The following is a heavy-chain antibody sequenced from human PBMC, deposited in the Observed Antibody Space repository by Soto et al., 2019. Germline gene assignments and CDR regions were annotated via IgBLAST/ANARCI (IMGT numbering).Heavy chain of an antibody. J-gene: IGHJ4*02. CDR3: STLPRSGFYLDY. Sequence: EVQLVESGGGLVQPGGSLRLSCAAFGFTFSDHYMDWVRQAPGKGLELVGRIRSKSYRFTTEYAPSVKGKFTISIDDSTNPLYLQMNSLQTDDTAVYYCSTLPRSGFYLDYWGQGTLVTVSS. CDR1: GFTFSDHY. CDR2: IRSKSYRFTT. V-gene: IGHV3-72*01. D-gene: IGHD3-3*01.